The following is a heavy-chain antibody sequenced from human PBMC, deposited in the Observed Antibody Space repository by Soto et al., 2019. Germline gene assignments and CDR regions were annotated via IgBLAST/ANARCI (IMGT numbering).Heavy chain of an antibody. CDR1: GFTFSSYW. V-gene: IGHV3-7*01. Sequence: GGSLRLSCVASGFTFSSYWMTWLRLAPGTGLEWVATIRQDGNEKHHADSVKGRFAISRDNVENSLYLQTSSLRPDETAVDYWVRGCGRAVCTHYLAVGGKGTTVTVSS. CDR3: VRGCGRAVCTHYLAV. J-gene: IGHJ6*04. D-gene: IGHD2-15*01. CDR2: IRQDGNEK.